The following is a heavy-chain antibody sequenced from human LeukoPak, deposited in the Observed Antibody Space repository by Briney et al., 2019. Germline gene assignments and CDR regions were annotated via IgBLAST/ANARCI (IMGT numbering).Heavy chain of an antibody. CDR2: ISGSGGST. V-gene: IGHV3-23*01. CDR3: AKGTIAAAGTGDYFDY. D-gene: IGHD6-13*01. J-gene: IGHJ4*02. CDR1: GFTFRNYA. Sequence: GGSLRLSCAASGFTFRNYALSWVRQAPGKGLEWISHISGSGGSTDYADSVKGRFTISRDNSKNTVYLQMNSLRADDTAVYYCAKGTIAAAGTGDYFDYWGQGTLVTVSS.